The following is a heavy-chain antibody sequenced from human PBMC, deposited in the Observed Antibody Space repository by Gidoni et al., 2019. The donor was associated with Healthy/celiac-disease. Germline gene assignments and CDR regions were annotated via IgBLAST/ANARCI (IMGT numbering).Heavy chain of an antibody. D-gene: IGHD5-18*01. J-gene: IGHJ3*02. CDR1: GFTFRSYA. V-gene: IGHV3-23*01. CDR2: ISGSGGST. Sequence: EVQLLESGGGLVQPGGSLRLSCAASGFTFRSYAMSWVRQAPGKGLEWVSAISGSGGSTYYADSVKGRFTISRDNSKNTLYLQMNSLRAEDTAVYYCAKEIIQLWLPNDAFDIWGQGTMVTVSS. CDR3: AKEIIQLWLPNDAFDI.